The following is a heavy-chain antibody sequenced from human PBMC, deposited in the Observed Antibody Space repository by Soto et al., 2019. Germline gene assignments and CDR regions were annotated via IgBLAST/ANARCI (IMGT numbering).Heavy chain of an antibody. CDR2: IYYSGST. Sequence: SETLSLTCTVSGGSISSGGYYWSWIRQHPGKGLEWIGYIYYSGSTYYNPSLKSRVTISVDTSKNQFSLKLSSVTAADTAVYYCARARPLVDIVVVPAAIGWLDPWGQGTLVTASS. V-gene: IGHV4-31*03. CDR1: GGSISSGGYY. J-gene: IGHJ5*02. CDR3: ARARPLVDIVVVPAAIGWLDP. D-gene: IGHD2-2*02.